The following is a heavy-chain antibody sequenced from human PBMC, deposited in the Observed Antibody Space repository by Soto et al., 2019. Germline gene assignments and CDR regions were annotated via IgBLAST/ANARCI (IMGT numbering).Heavy chain of an antibody. J-gene: IGHJ4*02. D-gene: IGHD3-10*01. CDR1: GFTFSSYA. CDR3: AKEDGSGSYVDY. Sequence: GGSLRLSCAASGFTFSSYAMSWVRQAPGKGLEWVSAINGSGGRTFYADSVKGRFTISRDNSKNTLYLQMNSLRAEDTAVYYCAKEDGSGSYVDYWGQGTPVNVSS. CDR2: INGSGGRT. V-gene: IGHV3-23*01.